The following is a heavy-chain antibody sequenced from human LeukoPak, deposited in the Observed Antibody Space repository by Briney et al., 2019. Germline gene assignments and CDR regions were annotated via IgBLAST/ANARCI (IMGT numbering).Heavy chain of an antibody. CDR1: GFTFCRNA. CDR3: ASGIAVTGPLDH. V-gene: IGHV3-23*01. CDR2: ISGSGDAP. D-gene: IGHD6-19*01. J-gene: IGHJ4*02. Sequence: KAGGSLRLSYAASGFTFCRNAMSWVRQAPGKGLEWVSAISGSGDAPYYADSVKGRFTISRDNSKNTLYLQMNNLRVEDTAVYYCASGIAVTGPLDHWGQGTLVTVSS.